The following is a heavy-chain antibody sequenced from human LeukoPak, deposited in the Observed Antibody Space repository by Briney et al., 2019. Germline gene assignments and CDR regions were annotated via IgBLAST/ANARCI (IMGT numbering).Heavy chain of an antibody. CDR3: ARARAVAGTPKY. Sequence: GGSLRLSCAASGFTFSSYSMNWVRQAPGKGLEWVSSISSSSSYIYYADSAKGRFTISRDNAKNSLYLQMNSLRAEDTAVYYCARARAVAGTPKYWGQGTLVTVSS. D-gene: IGHD6-19*01. CDR2: ISSSSSYI. CDR1: GFTFSSYS. V-gene: IGHV3-21*01. J-gene: IGHJ4*02.